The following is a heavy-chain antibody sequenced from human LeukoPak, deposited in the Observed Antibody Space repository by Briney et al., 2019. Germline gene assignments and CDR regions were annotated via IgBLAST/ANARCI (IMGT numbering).Heavy chain of an antibody. CDR2: IGGTTSTI. D-gene: IGHD3-22*01. J-gene: IGHJ4*02. V-gene: IGHV3-48*02. CDR3: ARDKNYYESGGFYYKPGFDC. Sequence: GGSLRLSCAASGFTLSSYSMNWVRQAPGKGLEWVSYIGGTTSTIYYADSVKGRFTISRDNAKSSLYLQMDNLRDEDTAVYYCARDKNYYESGGFYYKPGFDCWGQGTLVTVSS. CDR1: GFTLSSYS.